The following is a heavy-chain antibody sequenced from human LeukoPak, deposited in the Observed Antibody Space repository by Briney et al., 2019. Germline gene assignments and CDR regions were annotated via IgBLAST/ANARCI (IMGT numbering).Heavy chain of an antibody. CDR3: ARVGSWELQRVFDS. CDR2: IRQGGNEN. CDR1: GFTFDSYW. J-gene: IGHJ4*02. V-gene: IGHV3-7*01. D-gene: IGHD1-26*01. Sequence: GGSLRLSCVASGFTFDSYWMTWVRQVPGKGLEWVANIRQGGNENYYADSVEGRFTISRDNARNSLFLQMDSLRVEDTAVYYCARVGSWELQRVFDSWGQGPLVTVSS.